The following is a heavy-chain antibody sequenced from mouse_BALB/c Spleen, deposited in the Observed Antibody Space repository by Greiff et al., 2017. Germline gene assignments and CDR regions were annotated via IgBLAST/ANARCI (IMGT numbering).Heavy chain of an antibody. CDR3: ARRGHYYAMDY. Sequence: EVMLVESGGGLVQPGGSLKLSCAASGFTFSSYGMSWVRQTPDKRLELVATINSNGGSTYYPDSVKGRFTISRDNAKNTLYLQMSSLKSEDTAMYYCARRGHYYAMDYWGQGTSVTVSS. CDR1: GFTFSSYG. J-gene: IGHJ4*01. V-gene: IGHV5-6-3*01. CDR2: INSNGGST.